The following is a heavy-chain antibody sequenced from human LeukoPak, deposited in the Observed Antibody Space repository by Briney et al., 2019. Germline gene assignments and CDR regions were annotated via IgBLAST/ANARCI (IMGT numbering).Heavy chain of an antibody. Sequence: GRPLRLPCAGSGFSFTMYCVHWVRQSPGKGLEWVAVISTDGNNEYYAKSVKGRFTISRDNSKNTLYLQMSSLRAEDTAVYFCVCGYSFGPYGMDVWGQGTTVTVSS. CDR1: GFSFTMYC. D-gene: IGHD2-15*01. CDR3: VCGYSFGPYGMDV. V-gene: IGHV3-30*03. J-gene: IGHJ6*02. CDR2: ISTDGNNE.